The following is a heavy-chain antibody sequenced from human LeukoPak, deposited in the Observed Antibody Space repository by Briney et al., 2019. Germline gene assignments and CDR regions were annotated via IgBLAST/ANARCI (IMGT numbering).Heavy chain of an antibody. CDR1: GYTFNSYG. Sequence: ASVKVSCKASGYTFNSYGISWVRQAPGQGLEWMGGIIPIFGTANYAQKFQGRVTIAADESTSTAYMEPSSLRSEDTAVYYCARGGYSSSWPDDYWGQGTLVTVSS. CDR3: ARGGYSSSWPDDY. D-gene: IGHD6-13*01. J-gene: IGHJ4*02. V-gene: IGHV1-69*13. CDR2: IIPIFGTA.